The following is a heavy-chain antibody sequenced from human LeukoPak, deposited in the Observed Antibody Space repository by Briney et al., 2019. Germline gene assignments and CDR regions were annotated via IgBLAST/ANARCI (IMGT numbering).Heavy chain of an antibody. J-gene: IGHJ4*02. CDR1: GFTFSSYA. D-gene: IGHD1-7*01. Sequence: PGGSLRLSCAASGFTFSSYAMSWVRQAPGTGLEWVSTFGGSGGNTYYADSVKGRFTISRDNSKNTLYLQMNSLRAEDTAVYYCATGSYNWNYFYFDYWGQGTLVTVSS. V-gene: IGHV3-23*01. CDR2: FGGSGGNT. CDR3: ATGSYNWNYFYFDY.